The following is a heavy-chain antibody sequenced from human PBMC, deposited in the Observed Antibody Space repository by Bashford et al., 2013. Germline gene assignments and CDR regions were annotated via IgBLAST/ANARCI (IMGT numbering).Heavy chain of an antibody. J-gene: IGHJ6*02. D-gene: IGHD5-18*01. V-gene: IGHV1-46*02. CDR1: GYLFNRNY. CDR3: AREGYSYGSLRYYYYGMDV. Sequence: VASVKVSCAPSGYLFNRNYIHWVRQGPEHGLEWMGIVDPKTGDVTYAHKFRDRVTMTADTSTATVFLELSHLNSVTPEDTAVYYCAREGYSYGSLRYYYYGMDVWGQGTTVTVSS. CDR2: VDPKTGDV.